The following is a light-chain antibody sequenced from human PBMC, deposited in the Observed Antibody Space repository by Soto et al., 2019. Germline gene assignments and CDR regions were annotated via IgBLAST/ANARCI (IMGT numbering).Light chain of an antibody. CDR2: NDS. CDR3: YSAAGIDLVV. Sequence: SYELTQPSSVSVSPGQTARITCSGDVLAKKYARWFQQKPGQAPVLLIYNDSERPSGIPERFSGSGSGTTVTLTISGAQVEDEADYYCYSAAGIDLVVFGGGTKRPS. J-gene: IGLJ2*01. V-gene: IGLV3-27*01. CDR1: VLAKKY.